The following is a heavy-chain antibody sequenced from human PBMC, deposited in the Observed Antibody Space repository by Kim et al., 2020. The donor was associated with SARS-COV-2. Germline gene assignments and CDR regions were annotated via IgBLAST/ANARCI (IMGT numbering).Heavy chain of an antibody. CDR2: INTNTGNP. D-gene: IGHD1-26*01. V-gene: IGHV7-4-1*02. CDR3: ARLPRWELPGGDYYGMDV. J-gene: IGHJ6*02. Sequence: ASVKVSCKASGYTFTSYAMNWVRQAPGQGLEWMGWINTNTGNPTYAQGFTGRFVFSLDTSVSTAYLRISSLKAEDTAVYYCARLPRWELPGGDYYGMDVWGQGTTVTVSS. CDR1: GYTFTSYA.